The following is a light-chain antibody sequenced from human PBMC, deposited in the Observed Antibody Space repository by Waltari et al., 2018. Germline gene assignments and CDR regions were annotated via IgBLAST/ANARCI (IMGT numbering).Light chain of an antibody. J-gene: IGKJ1*01. CDR2: GAS. V-gene: IGKV3-20*01. CDR1: QGVSRS. CDR3: QHYVRLPAT. Sequence: IVLTQSPGTLSFSPGERPTLSCRASQGVSRSVAWYQQKPGQAPKLLIYGASTRATGIPDRFTGSGSGTDFSLTISSLEPEDFAIYFCQHYVRLPATFGQGTKVEIK.